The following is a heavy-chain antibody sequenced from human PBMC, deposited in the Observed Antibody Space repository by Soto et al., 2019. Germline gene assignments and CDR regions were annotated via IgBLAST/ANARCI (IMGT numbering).Heavy chain of an antibody. CDR2: IISILDIP. J-gene: IGHJ4*02. CDR3: ARENGTSSLDY. Sequence: QVQLVQSGAEVKKPGSSVKVSCEASGGTVSAYTINWVRQAPGQGREWMGRIISILDIPNYAQKFQGRLTIIADTSTSTTYMELRNLRSEDTATYCCARENGTSSLDYWGQGTLVTVSS. D-gene: IGHD6-6*01. CDR1: GGTVSAYT. V-gene: IGHV1-69*02.